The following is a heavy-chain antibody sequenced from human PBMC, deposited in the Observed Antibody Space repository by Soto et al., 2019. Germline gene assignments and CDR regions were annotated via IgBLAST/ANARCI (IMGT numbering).Heavy chain of an antibody. J-gene: IGHJ4*02. V-gene: IGHV1-8*01. CDR3: ARSVGGSNVNFDY. CDR2: MNPDSGNT. D-gene: IGHD3-10*01. Sequence: ASVKVSCKASGYTFTSYDINWVRQATGQGPEWMGWMNPDSGNTGYVQKFQGRVTMTRNTAISTAYMELSSLRSEDTAVYYCARSVGGSNVNFDYWGQGTLVTISS. CDR1: GYTFTSYD.